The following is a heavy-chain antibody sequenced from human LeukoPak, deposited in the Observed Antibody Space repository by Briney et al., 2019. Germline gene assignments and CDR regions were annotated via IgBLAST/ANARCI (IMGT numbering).Heavy chain of an antibody. CDR3: ARGGFHCSSTSCYVAFFDY. D-gene: IGHD2-2*01. CDR2: IYPGDSDT. J-gene: IGHJ4*02. CDR1: GYSFTSYW. V-gene: IGHV5-51*01. Sequence: GESLKVSCKGPGYSFTSYWIGWVRQMPGKGLEWMGIIYPGDSDTRYSPSFQGQVTISADKSISTAYLQWSSLKASDTAMYYCARGGFHCSSTSCYVAFFDYWGQGTLVTVSS.